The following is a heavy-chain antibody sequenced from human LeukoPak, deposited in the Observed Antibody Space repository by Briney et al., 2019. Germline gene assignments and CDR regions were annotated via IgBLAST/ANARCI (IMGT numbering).Heavy chain of an antibody. D-gene: IGHD3-10*01. CDR2: MNPNNGNT. CDR1: GYTFTSYD. V-gene: IGHV1-8*01. Sequence: ASVNVSCKASGYTFTSYDINWVRQATGQGLEWMGWMNPNNGNTAFTQKFQGRVTMTRNISVSTAYMELISLRSEDTAVYYCATFPRGRAFDVWGQGTMVTVSS. J-gene: IGHJ3*01. CDR3: ATFPRGRAFDV.